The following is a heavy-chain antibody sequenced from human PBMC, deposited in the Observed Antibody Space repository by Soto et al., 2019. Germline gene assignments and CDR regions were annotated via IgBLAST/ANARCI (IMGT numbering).Heavy chain of an antibody. V-gene: IGHV4-31*03. D-gene: IGHD2-2*01. CDR1: GGSISRGGYY. J-gene: IGHJ4*02. Sequence: SETLSLTCTVSGGSISRGGYYWSWIRQHPGKGLEWIGYIYYSGSTYYNPSLKSRVTISVDTSKNQSSLKLSSVTAADTAVYYCARGYCSSTSCEELDEKYYFDYWGQGTLVTVSS. CDR2: IYYSGST. CDR3: ARGYCSSTSCEELDEKYYFDY.